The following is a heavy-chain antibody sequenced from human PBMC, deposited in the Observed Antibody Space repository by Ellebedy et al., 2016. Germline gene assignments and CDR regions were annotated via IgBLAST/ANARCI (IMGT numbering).Heavy chain of an antibody. J-gene: IGHJ4*02. CDR2: ISGGGDTT. CDR3: YYGHYSGY. CDR1: GFAFRNFF. V-gene: IGHV3-23*01. D-gene: IGHD4-17*01. Sequence: GGSLRLXXVASGFAFRNFFMTWVRQAPGGGLEWVSSISGGGDTTFSADSVKGRFTISRDNSRNTLYLQMDSLRAADTAVYYCYYGHYSGYWGQGTLVTVSS.